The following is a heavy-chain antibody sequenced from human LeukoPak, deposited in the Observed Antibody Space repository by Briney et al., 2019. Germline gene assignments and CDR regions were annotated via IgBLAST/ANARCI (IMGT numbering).Heavy chain of an antibody. V-gene: IGHV3-21*01. CDR2: ISSSSSYI. J-gene: IGHJ4*02. CDR3: ARGDPPPH. CDR1: GFTFSVCS. Sequence: GRSLRLSCAASGFTFSVCSMNWIRQAPGKGLEWVSSISSSSSYIYYADSVKGRFTISRDNAKNSLYLQMNSLRAEDTAVYYCARGDPPPHWGQGTLVTVSS. D-gene: IGHD2-21*02.